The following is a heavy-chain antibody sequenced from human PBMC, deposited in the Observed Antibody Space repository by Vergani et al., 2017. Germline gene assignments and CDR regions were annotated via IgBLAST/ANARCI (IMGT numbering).Heavy chain of an antibody. D-gene: IGHD6-13*01. V-gene: IGHV5-51*01. Sequence: EVQLVPSGAEVKKPGESLKISCKGSGYSFTSYWIGWVRQMPGKGLEWMGIIYPGDSDTRYSPSFQGQVTISADKSISTAYLQWSSLKASDTAMYYCARPGYSSSWYSFFDYWGQGTLVTVSS. CDR3: ARPGYSSSWYSFFDY. CDR1: GYSFTSYW. CDR2: IYPGDSDT. J-gene: IGHJ4*02.